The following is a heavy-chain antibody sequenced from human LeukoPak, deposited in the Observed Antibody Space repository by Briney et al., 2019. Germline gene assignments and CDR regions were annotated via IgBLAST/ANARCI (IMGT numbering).Heavy chain of an antibody. CDR2: INLDGSEE. Sequence: GGSLRLSCAASGFTFSNYWMSWVRQAPGKGLEWVAHINLDGSEEHYMDSVKARFFISRDNAKNSLSLQMDSLRAEDTAVYYCVRDGGVSGYDLLDYWGQGTLVTVSS. CDR3: VRDGGVSGYDLLDY. D-gene: IGHD5-12*01. V-gene: IGHV3-7*01. J-gene: IGHJ4*02. CDR1: GFTFSNYW.